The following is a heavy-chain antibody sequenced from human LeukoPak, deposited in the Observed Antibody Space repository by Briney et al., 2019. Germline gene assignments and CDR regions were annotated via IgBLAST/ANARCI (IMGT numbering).Heavy chain of an antibody. Sequence: PSETLSLTCTVSGGSISSYSWSWIRQPPRKGLEWIGYIYYSGSTNYNPSLKSRVTISVDTSKDQFSLKLSSVTAADTAVYYCARDSQVVDGFDIWGQGTMVTVSS. CDR1: GGSISSYS. J-gene: IGHJ3*02. CDR3: ARDSQVVDGFDI. CDR2: IYYSGST. D-gene: IGHD2-21*01. V-gene: IGHV4-59*01.